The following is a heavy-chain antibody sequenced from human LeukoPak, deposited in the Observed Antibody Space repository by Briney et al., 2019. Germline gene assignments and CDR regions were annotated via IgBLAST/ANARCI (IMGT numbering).Heavy chain of an antibody. V-gene: IGHV4-30-4*01. CDR3: ARDSGYDYGDYGTAFDI. Sequence: PSQTLSLTCTVSGGSISSGDYYWSWTRQPPGKGLEWIGYIYYSGSTYYNPSLKSRVTISVDTSKNQFSLKLSSVTAADTAVYYCARDSGYDYGDYGTAFDIWGQGTMVTVSS. CDR1: GGSISSGDYY. CDR2: IYYSGST. D-gene: IGHD4-17*01. J-gene: IGHJ3*02.